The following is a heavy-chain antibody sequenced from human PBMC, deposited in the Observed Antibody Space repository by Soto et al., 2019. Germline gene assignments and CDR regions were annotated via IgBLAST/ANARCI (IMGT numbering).Heavy chain of an antibody. D-gene: IGHD6-13*01. V-gene: IGHV3-7*01. CDR1: GFTFSSQW. CDR2: IKGDGSAK. J-gene: IGHJ4*02. CDR3: ARDKVRSWSVASYFDY. Sequence: GGSLRLSCAASGFTFSSQWMSWVRQTPGKGLEWVANIKGDGSAKYYVDSVRGRFTISRDNAKNSLYLQMNSLRVEDTAVYYCARDKVRSWSVASYFDYWEQGTLLTVSS.